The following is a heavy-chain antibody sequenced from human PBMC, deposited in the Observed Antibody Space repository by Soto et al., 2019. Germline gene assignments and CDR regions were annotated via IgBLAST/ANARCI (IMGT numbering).Heavy chain of an antibody. D-gene: IGHD2-8*01. Sequence: QVQLVQSGAEVKKPGASVKVSCKASGYAFGAYYIYWVRQAPGQGLEWMGYINPHGGGARYVQEFRDRLTITTHTPKDTAYMDLRSLTSDDTAIYYCAKDRVRKPNGADSFDVWGKGTSVTVS. CDR1: GYAFGAYY. J-gene: IGHJ3*01. V-gene: IGHV1-2*02. CDR2: INPHGGGA. CDR3: AKDRVRKPNGADSFDV.